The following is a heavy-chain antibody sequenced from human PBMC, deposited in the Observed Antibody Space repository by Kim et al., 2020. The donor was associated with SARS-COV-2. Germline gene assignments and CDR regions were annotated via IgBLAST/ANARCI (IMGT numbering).Heavy chain of an antibody. CDR1: GFTFSSYG. Sequence: GGCLRLSCAASGFTFSSYGMHWVRQAPGKGLELVAVIWYDGSNKYSADSVKGRFTISRDNSKNTLYLQMNSLRAEDTAVYYCARETPCSGGSCYSFLIYFYGMDVWGQGTPVTVSS. D-gene: IGHD2-15*01. CDR3: ARETPCSGGSCYSFLIYFYGMDV. J-gene: IGHJ6*02. CDR2: IWYDGSNK. V-gene: IGHV3-33*01.